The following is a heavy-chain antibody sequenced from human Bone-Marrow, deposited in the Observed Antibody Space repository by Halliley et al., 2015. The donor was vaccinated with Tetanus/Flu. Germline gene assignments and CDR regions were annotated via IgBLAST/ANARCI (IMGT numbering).Heavy chain of an antibody. CDR3: ARGGWRRQRNWFDP. J-gene: IGHJ5*02. V-gene: IGHV4-34*01. D-gene: IGHD6-19*01. CDR2: ISHSGSA. CDR1: DESLSGYY. Sequence: LRLSCAVVDESLSGYYWSWLRQPPGKGLEWIGEISHSGSARYNSALRSRVTMSVDTPKKQISLKLRSATAADTAVYYCARGGWRRQRNWFDPWGQGTLVTVSS.